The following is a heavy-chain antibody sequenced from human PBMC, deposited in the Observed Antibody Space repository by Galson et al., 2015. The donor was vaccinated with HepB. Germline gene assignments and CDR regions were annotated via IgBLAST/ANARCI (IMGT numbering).Heavy chain of an antibody. V-gene: IGHV3-23*01. Sequence: SLRLSCAASGFTFSSYAMSWVRQAPGKGLEWVSAISGSGGSTYYTDSVKGRFTISRDNSKNTLYLQMNSLRAEDTAVYYCAKGRVFRVFYGMDVWGQGTTVTVSS. D-gene: IGHD6-13*01. CDR1: GFTFSSYA. J-gene: IGHJ6*02. CDR3: AKGRVFRVFYGMDV. CDR2: ISGSGGST.